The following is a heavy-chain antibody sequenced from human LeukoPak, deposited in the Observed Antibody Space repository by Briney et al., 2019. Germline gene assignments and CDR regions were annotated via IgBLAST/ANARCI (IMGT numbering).Heavy chain of an antibody. V-gene: IGHV3-21*01. D-gene: IGHD6-13*01. CDR2: ISSSSSYI. J-gene: IGHJ6*02. Sequence: GGSLRLSCAASGFTFSSYSMNWVRQAPGKGLEWVSSISSSSSYIYYADSVKGRFTISRDNAKNSLYLQMNSLRAGDTAVYYCARGTPQSIAAMDVWGQGTTVTVSS. CDR3: ARGTPQSIAAMDV. CDR1: GFTFSSYS.